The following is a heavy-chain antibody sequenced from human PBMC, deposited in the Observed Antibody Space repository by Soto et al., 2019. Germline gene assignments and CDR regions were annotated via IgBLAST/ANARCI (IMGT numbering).Heavy chain of an antibody. CDR3: AKTYDFSYGIDV. CDR1: GFSFSSYA. Sequence: GGPLRLSCTTSGFSFSSYAMVLVLKNTGRGLDWFSGVSASGGSTYYADSGKGRFTISRDNSKNTLYLQMNNLRAEYTAVYHCAKTYDFSYGIDVWVQGTTVPVSS. D-gene: IGHD3-3*01. CDR2: VSASGGST. J-gene: IGHJ6*02. V-gene: IGHV3-23*01.